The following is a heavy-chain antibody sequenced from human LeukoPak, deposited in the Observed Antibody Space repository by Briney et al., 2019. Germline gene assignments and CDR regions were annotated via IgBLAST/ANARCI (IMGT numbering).Heavy chain of an antibody. CDR3: ARFSGTRPGY. J-gene: IGHJ4*02. CDR1: GGSINSSSYY. CDR2: LYYSVTTSYNPSLT. Sequence: PSETLSLTCTVSGGSINSSSYYWGWIRQSPGKGLEWIGYLYYSVTTSYNPSLTSYNPSLKSRVIMSVDTSKNQFSLKLSSVTAADTAVYYCARFSGTRPGYWGQGSLVTVSS. D-gene: IGHD3-10*01. V-gene: IGHV4-61*05.